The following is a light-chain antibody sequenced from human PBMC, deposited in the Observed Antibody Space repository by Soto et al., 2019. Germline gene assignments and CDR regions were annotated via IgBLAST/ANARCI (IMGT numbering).Light chain of an antibody. CDR3: CSFAGDNLPYV. J-gene: IGLJ1*01. V-gene: IGLV2-23*01. CDR2: EGT. Sequence: HSVLTQTASVSGSPGQSLSISCTGTNRDIASYNAVPWYQQYPGEAPKLLIYEGTKRPSGVSHRFYASKSGNTASLTISALQAEDEADYYCCSFAGDNLPYVFRIGTK. CDR1: NRDIASYNA.